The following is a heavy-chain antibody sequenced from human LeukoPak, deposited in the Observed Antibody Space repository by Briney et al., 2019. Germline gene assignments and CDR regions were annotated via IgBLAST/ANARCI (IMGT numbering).Heavy chain of an antibody. CDR2: INNDGSST. Sequence: GGSLRLSCAASGVTFSSYWMHCGRQALGKGLVWGSRINNDGSSTSYAESVKGRFTISRDTAKNTPYLQMNSLTAEDTAVYYCARAWYGNWFDPWGQGTLVTVSS. CDR1: GVTFSSYW. D-gene: IGHD2-15*01. J-gene: IGHJ5*02. V-gene: IGHV3-74*01. CDR3: ARAWYGNWFDP.